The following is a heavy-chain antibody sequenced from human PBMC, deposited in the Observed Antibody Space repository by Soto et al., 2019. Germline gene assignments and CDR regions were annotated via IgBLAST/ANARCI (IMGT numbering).Heavy chain of an antibody. CDR2: IYSGGST. J-gene: IGHJ1*01. D-gene: IGHD3-22*01. V-gene: IGHV3-53*01. CDR3: ARDRVESGYPEYFQH. Sequence: EVQLVESGGGLIQPGGSLRLSCAASGFTVSSNYMSWVRQAPGKGLEWVSVIYSGGSTYYADSVKGRFTISRDNSTNSLYLQMYSLRAEDTAVYYCARDRVESGYPEYFQHWGQCTLVTVSS. CDR1: GFTVSSNY.